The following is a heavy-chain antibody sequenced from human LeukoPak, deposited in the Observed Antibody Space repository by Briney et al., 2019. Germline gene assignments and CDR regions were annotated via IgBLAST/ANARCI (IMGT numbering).Heavy chain of an antibody. D-gene: IGHD3-22*01. Sequence: GGSLRLYCAASGFTFSSYGMQWVRQAPGKGLEWVAVISYDGSNKYYADSVKGRFTISRDNSKNTLYLQMNSLRAEDTAVYYCAKGYYDSSGYYYVGTEYFQHWGQGTLVTVSS. CDR3: AKGYYDSSGYYYVGTEYFQH. CDR1: GFTFSSYG. V-gene: IGHV3-30*18. J-gene: IGHJ1*01. CDR2: ISYDGSNK.